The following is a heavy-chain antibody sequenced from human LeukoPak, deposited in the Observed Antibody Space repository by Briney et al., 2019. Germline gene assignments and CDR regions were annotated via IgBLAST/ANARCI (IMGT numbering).Heavy chain of an antibody. CDR2: MSGSGVST. J-gene: IGHJ4*02. Sequence: LPGGSLRLSCAASGFTFDEYAMLWVREAPGKGLEWVSGMSGSGVSTYYADSAKCRFTISRDNAKKTLYLQTNSLRADDTPVYYCAKGYGPYRDYWGQGTLVTVS. D-gene: IGHD4-17*01. V-gene: IGHV3-23*01. CDR1: GFTFDEYA. CDR3: AKGYGPYRDY.